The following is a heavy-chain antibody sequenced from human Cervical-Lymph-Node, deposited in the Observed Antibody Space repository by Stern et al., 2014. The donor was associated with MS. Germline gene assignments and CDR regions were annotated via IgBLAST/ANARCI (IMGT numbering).Heavy chain of an antibody. CDR2: INPATGNT. Sequence: DQLVESGAEVKKPGASVNVSCKASGYTFTYYAMHWVRQAPGQRLEWMGWINPATGNTKYSQKFQGRLTITRDTSASTAYMELSSLRSEDTAVYYCARLHYYGSGDYWGQGTQVTVSS. CDR3: ARLHYYGSGDY. D-gene: IGHD3-10*01. J-gene: IGHJ4*02. V-gene: IGHV1-3*01. CDR1: GYTFTYYA.